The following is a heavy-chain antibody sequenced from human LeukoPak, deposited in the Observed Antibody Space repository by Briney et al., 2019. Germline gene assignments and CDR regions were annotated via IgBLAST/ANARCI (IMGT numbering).Heavy chain of an antibody. D-gene: IGHD4-11*01. J-gene: IGHJ6*02. CDR1: GFTFSSYA. CDR2: ISGSGGST. V-gene: IGHV3-23*01. Sequence: GGSLRLSCAASGFTFSSYAMSWVRQAPGKGLEWVSAISGSGGSTYYADSVKGRFTISRDNSKNTLYLQMNSLRAEDTAVYYCAKPTVTTWVLRYYYGMGVWGQGTTVTVSS. CDR3: AKPTVTTWVLRYYYGMGV.